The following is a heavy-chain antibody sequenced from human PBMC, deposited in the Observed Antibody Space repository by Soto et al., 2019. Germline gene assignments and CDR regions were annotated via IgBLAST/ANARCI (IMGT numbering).Heavy chain of an antibody. CDR3: AKAERAPVGATATDDY. CDR2: ISGSGGST. Sequence: PGGSLRLSCAASGFTFSSYAMSWVRQAPGKGLEWVSAISGSGGSTYYADSVKGRFTISRDNSKNTLYLQMNSLRAEDTAVYYCAKAERAPVGATATDDYWGQGTLVTVSS. D-gene: IGHD1-26*01. J-gene: IGHJ4*02. V-gene: IGHV3-23*01. CDR1: GFTFSSYA.